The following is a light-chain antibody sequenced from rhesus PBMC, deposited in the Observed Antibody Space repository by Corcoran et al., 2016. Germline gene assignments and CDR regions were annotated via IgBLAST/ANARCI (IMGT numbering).Light chain of an antibody. CDR3: QQSSNLFT. CDR2: GAS. J-gene: IGKJ3*01. V-gene: IGKV3-24*04. CDR1: QSVGSY. Sequence: ETVVTQSPATLSLSPGERATLSCRASQSVGSYFAWYQQKPGQAPRLLICGASNRATGIPDRCSGSVSGTDFTLTISSLGPEDVGVYYCQQSSNLFTFGPGTKLDIK.